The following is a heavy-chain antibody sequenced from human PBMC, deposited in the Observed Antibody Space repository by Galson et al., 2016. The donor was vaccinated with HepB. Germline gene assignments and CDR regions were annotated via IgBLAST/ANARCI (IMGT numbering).Heavy chain of an antibody. D-gene: IGHD6-19*01. J-gene: IGHJ5*02. Sequence: SVKVSCKASGYTFTSYGISWVRQAPGHGLEWMGWISAYNGNTYYAQRLQGRVTMTTDTSTSTAYMELRSLRSDDTAVYYCATSTSGWVNWFAPWGQGTLVTVSS. V-gene: IGHV1-18*01. CDR2: ISAYNGNT. CDR3: ATSTSGWVNWFAP. CDR1: GYTFTSYG.